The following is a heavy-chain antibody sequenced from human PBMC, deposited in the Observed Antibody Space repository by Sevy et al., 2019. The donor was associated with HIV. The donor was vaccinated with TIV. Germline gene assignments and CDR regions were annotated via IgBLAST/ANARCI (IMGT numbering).Heavy chain of an antibody. CDR2: INAGNGNT. V-gene: IGHV1-3*01. CDR3: GGDRVVGATRAVFGY. CDR1: GYTFTSYA. J-gene: IGHJ4*02. D-gene: IGHD1-26*01. Sequence: ASVKVSCKASGYTFTSYAMHWVRQAPGQRLEWMGWINAGNGNTKYSQKFQGRVTITRDTSASTAYMELSSLRSEDTAGYYCGGDRVVGATRAVFGYWGQGTLVTVSS.